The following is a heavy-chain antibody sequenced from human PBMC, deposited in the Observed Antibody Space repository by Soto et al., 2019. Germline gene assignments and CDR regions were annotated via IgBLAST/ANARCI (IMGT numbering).Heavy chain of an antibody. V-gene: IGHV3-33*01. CDR1: GFTFSSYD. D-gene: IGHD3-22*01. CDR3: AREEYYYDSSGYWNWFDP. CDR2: IWYDGSNK. Sequence: GGSLRLSCAASGFTFSSYDMHWVRQAPGKGLEWVAVIWYDGSNKYYADSVKGRFTISRDNSKNTLYLQMNSLRAEDTAVYYCAREEYYYDSSGYWNWFDPWGQGTLVTVSS. J-gene: IGHJ5*02.